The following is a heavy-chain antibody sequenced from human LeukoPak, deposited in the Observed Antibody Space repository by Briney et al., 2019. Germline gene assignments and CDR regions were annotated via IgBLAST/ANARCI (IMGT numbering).Heavy chain of an antibody. CDR1: GGSISSYY. CDR2: IYTSGST. V-gene: IGHV4-4*07. CDR3: ARDVAARQGFDF. Sequence: KPSETLSLTCTVSGGSISSYYWSWIRQPAGKGLEWIGRIYTSGSTNYNPSLKSRVTMSVDTSKTLFSLTLRSVTAADTAVYYCARDVAARQGFDFWGQGIMVTVSS. J-gene: IGHJ4*02. D-gene: IGHD6-6*01.